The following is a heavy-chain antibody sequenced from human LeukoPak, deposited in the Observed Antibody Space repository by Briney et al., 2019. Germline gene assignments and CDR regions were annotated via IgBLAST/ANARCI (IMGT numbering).Heavy chain of an antibody. Sequence: PGGSLGLSCAASGITFNWSWMNWVRQAPGKGLEWVANMDPSGSQKRYVDSVKGRFTISKDNSGTSLYLDMYSLRDEDTAIYYCAIWTSGNFWGQGTLVTVSS. J-gene: IGHJ4*02. V-gene: IGHV3-7*01. CDR1: GITFNWSW. D-gene: IGHD1-1*01. CDR2: MDPSGSQK. CDR3: AIWTSGNF.